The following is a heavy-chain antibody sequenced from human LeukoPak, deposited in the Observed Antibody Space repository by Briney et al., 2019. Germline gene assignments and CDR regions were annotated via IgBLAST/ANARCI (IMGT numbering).Heavy chain of an antibody. J-gene: IGHJ4*02. CDR1: GGSFSGYY. D-gene: IGHD3-9*01. V-gene: IGHV4-34*01. CDR3: ARHNYDILTGSFDY. Sequence: SETLSLTCAVYGGSFSGYYWSWIRQPPGKGLEWIGEINHSGSTNYNPSLKSRVTISVDTSKNQFSLKLSSVTAADTAVYYCARHNYDILTGSFDYWGQGTLVTVSS. CDR2: INHSGST.